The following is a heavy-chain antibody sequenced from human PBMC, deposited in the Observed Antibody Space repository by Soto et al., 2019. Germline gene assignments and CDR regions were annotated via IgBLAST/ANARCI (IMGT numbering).Heavy chain of an antibody. CDR2: IIPIFGTA. J-gene: IGHJ6*02. CDR3: ARGRIAAAGYYYYGMDV. D-gene: IGHD6-13*01. V-gene: IGHV1-69*13. CDR1: GGTFSSYS. Sequence: SVKVSCKASGGTFSSYSISWVRQAPGQGLEWMGGIIPIFGTANYAQKFQGRVTITADESTSTAYMELSSLRSEDTAVYYCARGRIAAAGYYYYGMDVWGQGTTVTVSS.